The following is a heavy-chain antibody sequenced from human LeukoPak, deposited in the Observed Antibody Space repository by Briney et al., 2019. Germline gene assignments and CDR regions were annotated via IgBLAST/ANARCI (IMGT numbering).Heavy chain of an antibody. J-gene: IGHJ3*02. CDR2: ICYSGST. CDR3: ARHGGFSYGFLNDAFDI. D-gene: IGHD5-18*01. V-gene: IGHV4-39*01. Sequence: SETLSFNCTVSGCSISSSSYYWGSLRQPPGRGLEWIPPICYSGSTYYNPSLKSRVTISAATSKNQLSLKLRSVATADTAVSFCARHGGFSYGFLNDAFDIWGEGTMVTVSS. CDR1: GCSISSSSYY.